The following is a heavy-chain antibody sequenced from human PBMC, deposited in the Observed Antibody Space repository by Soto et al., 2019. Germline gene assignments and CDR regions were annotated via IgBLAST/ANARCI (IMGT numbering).Heavy chain of an antibody. CDR2: INPEIGAT. CDR1: GYIFTGYY. D-gene: IGHD1-1*01. Sequence: QVQLEQSGAEVTKPGASVKVSCKASGYIFTGYYIHWVRQAPGQGLEWMGWINPEIGATHYAQKFQGWVTMTRDPSISTAYMEMSRLKSDDTAIYFCARGDLGTTLVPGGSAFDVWGLGTTVTVSS. V-gene: IGHV1-2*04. CDR3: ARGDLGTTLVPGGSAFDV. J-gene: IGHJ3*01.